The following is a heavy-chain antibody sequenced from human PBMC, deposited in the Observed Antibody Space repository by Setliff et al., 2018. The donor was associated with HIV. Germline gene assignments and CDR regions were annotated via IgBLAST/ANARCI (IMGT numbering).Heavy chain of an antibody. Sequence: SETLSLTCTVSGGSISSGAYHWSWIRQPPGKGLEWIGEINHSGSSNYNPSLKSRVTISVDTSKNQFSLKLSSVTAADTAVYYCARGRITMVRGVIMGLDYWGQGTLVTVSS. D-gene: IGHD3-10*01. J-gene: IGHJ4*02. CDR2: INHSGSS. CDR1: GGSISSGAYH. V-gene: IGHV4-39*07. CDR3: ARGRITMVRGVIMGLDY.